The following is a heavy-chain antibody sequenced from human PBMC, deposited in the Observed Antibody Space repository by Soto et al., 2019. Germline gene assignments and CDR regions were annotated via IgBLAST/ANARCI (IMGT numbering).Heavy chain of an antibody. Sequence: QVQLVQSGAEVKKPGSSVKVSCKASGGTFSSYTISWVRQAPGQGLEWMGRIIPILGIANYAQKFQGRVTITADKSTSTAYRELSSLRSEDTAVYYCARVQPPDSSGYYGAFDIWGQGTMVTVSS. CDR3: ARVQPPDSSGYYGAFDI. CDR1: GGTFSSYT. D-gene: IGHD3-22*01. V-gene: IGHV1-69*02. CDR2: IIPILGIA. J-gene: IGHJ3*02.